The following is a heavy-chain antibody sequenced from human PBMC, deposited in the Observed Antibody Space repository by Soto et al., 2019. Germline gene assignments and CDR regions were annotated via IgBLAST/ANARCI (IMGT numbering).Heavy chain of an antibody. CDR2: IKSKTDGGTT. CDR3: TTDLVMSGTIVYYYYGMDV. J-gene: IGHJ6*02. CDR1: GFTFSNAW. Sequence: GGSLRLSCAASGFTFSNAWMNWVRQAPGKGLEWVGRIKSKTDGGTTDYAAPVRGRFTISRDDSKNTLYLQMTSLKTEDTAVYYCTTDLVMSGTIVYYYYGMDVWGQGTTVTVSS. D-gene: IGHD1-1*01. V-gene: IGHV3-15*07.